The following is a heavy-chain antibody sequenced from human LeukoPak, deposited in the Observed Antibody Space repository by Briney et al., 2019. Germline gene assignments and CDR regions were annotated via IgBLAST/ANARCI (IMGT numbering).Heavy chain of an antibody. CDR2: IIPIFGTA. CDR1: GGTFISYA. Sequence: SVKVSCKASGGTFISYAISWVGQAPGQGLEWMGRIIPIFGTANYQQNFHGRVPITTDDSTSTAYMELGSLRSEDTAVYYCARGGYCSGGSCSPYYFDYWGQGTLVTVSS. D-gene: IGHD2-15*01. CDR3: ARGGYCSGGSCSPYYFDY. J-gene: IGHJ4*02. V-gene: IGHV1-69*05.